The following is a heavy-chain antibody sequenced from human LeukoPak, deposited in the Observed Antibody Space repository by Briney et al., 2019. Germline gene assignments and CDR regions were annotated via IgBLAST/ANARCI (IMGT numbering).Heavy chain of an antibody. CDR1: GGSFSGYY. D-gene: IGHD5-12*01. J-gene: IGHJ4*02. CDR3: ARFGRKLLRLEAVY. Sequence: KSSETLSLTCAVYGGSFSGYYWSWIRQPPGKGLEWIGEINHSGSTNYNPSLKSRVTISVDTSKNQFSLKLSSVTAADTAVYYCARFGRKLLRLEAVYWGQGTLVTVSS. V-gene: IGHV4-34*01. CDR2: INHSGST.